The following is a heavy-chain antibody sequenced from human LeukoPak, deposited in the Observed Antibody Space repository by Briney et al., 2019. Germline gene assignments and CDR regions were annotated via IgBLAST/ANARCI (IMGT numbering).Heavy chain of an antibody. J-gene: IGHJ3*01. D-gene: IGHD3-10*01. CDR2: ISGNGATT. CDR3: AKGVDFYASGSLFSPFYV. V-gene: IGHV3-43*01. Sequence: GGSLRLSCSASGFTFDDYSMHWVRQVPGRGLEWVSLISGNGATTYYADSVKGRFTVFRDNSKNTLDLQMDSLRTDDSALYYCAKGVDFYASGSLFSPFYVWGQGTTVTVSS. CDR1: GFTFDDYS.